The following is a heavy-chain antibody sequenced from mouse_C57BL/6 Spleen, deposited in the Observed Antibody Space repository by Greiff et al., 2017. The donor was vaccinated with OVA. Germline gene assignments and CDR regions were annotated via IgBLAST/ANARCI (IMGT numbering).Heavy chain of an antibody. CDR3: ARGFTTVVATDFDY. J-gene: IGHJ2*01. Sequence: VQLQQSGAELVRPGASVKLSCKASGYTFTDYYINWVKQRPGQGLEWIARIYPGSGNTYYNEKFKGKATLTAEKSSSTAYMQLSSLTSEDSAVYFCARGFTTVVATDFDYWGQGTTLTVSS. CDR2: IYPGSGNT. D-gene: IGHD1-1*01. CDR1: GYTFTDYY. V-gene: IGHV1-76*01.